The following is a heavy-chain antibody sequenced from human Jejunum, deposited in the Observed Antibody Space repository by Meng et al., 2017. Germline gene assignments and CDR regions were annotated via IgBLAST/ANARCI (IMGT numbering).Heavy chain of an antibody. CDR3: AKPLGNTWTIKSQAFDY. V-gene: IGHV3-23*01. D-gene: IGHD1-1*01. J-gene: IGHJ4*02. CDR1: GFTFSSYA. CDR2: ISPSGGNT. Sequence: GESLKISCVPSGFTFSSYAMTWVRQAPGQGLEWVSTISPSGGNTYSADSVKGRFTITRDNSKNTLYLQMNSLRAEDTAVYYCAKPLGNTWTIKSQAFDYWGQGTLVTVSS.